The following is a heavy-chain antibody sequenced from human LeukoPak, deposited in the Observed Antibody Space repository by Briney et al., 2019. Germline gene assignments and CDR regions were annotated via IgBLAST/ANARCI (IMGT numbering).Heavy chain of an antibody. J-gene: IGHJ4*02. CDR2: IIPILGTA. CDR1: GGTFSSYA. CDR3: ARVTSYGDYVTSNFDY. D-gene: IGHD4-17*01. V-gene: IGHV1-69*13. Sequence: SVKVSCKASGGTFSSYAISWVRQAPGQGLEWMGGIIPILGTANYAQKFQGRVTITADESTSTAYMELSSLRSEDTAVYYCARVTSYGDYVTSNFDYWGQGTLVTVSS.